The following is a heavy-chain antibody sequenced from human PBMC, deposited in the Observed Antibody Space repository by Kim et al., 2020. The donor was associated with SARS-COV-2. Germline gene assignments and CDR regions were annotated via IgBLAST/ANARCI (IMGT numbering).Heavy chain of an antibody. CDR2: IYYSGST. V-gene: IGHV4-59*01. Sequence: SETLSLTCTVSGGSISSYYWSWIRQPPGKGLEWIGYIYYSGSTNYNPSLKSRGIISVDTSKNQFSQKLSSVTAADTAAYYCARVTSDYGDYVDYYYYGMDVWGQRTTVTAS. J-gene: IGHJ6*02. D-gene: IGHD4-17*01. CDR3: ARVTSDYGDYVDYYYYGMDV. CDR1: GGSISSYY.